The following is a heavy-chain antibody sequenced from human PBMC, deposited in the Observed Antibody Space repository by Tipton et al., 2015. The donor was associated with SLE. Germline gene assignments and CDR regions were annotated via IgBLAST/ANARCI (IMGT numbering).Heavy chain of an antibody. D-gene: IGHD5-18*01. CDR1: GFTFSGSA. J-gene: IGHJ4*02. CDR3: TRLPGNVDTAMVDY. Sequence: SLRLSCAASGFTFSGSAMHWVRQASGKGLEWVGRIRSKANSYATAYAASVKGRFTISRDDSKNTAYLQMNSLKTEDTAVYYCTRLPGNVDTAMVDYWGQGPLVPVSS. CDR2: IRSKANSYAT. V-gene: IGHV3-73*01.